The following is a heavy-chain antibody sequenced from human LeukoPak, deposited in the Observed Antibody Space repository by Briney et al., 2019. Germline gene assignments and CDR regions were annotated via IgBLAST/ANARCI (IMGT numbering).Heavy chain of an antibody. CDR2: ISDDGSNK. J-gene: IGHJ3*02. D-gene: IGHD2-2*03. V-gene: IGHV3-30*04. CDR3: ARVDDLDAFDM. CDR1: GFTFSSYA. Sequence: QSGGSLRLSCAASGFTFSSYAMHWVRQAPGKGLEWVAVISDDGSNKYYADSVKGRFTISRDNSKNTLYLQMNSLRGEDTAVYYCARVDDLDAFDMWGQGTMVTVSS.